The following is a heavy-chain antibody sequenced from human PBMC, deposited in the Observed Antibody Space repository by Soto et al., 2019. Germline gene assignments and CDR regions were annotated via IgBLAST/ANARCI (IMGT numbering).Heavy chain of an antibody. CDR1: GYSFTSYW. Sequence: GESLKISCKGSGYSFTSYWIGWVRQMPGKGLEWMGVIYPSDSDTRYSPSFQGQVTISADKSISTAYMQWSSLKASDTAMYYCARLRYSSSSLYGMDVWGQGTTVTVSS. CDR3: ARLRYSSSSLYGMDV. J-gene: IGHJ6*02. V-gene: IGHV5-51*01. CDR2: IYPSDSDT. D-gene: IGHD6-6*01.